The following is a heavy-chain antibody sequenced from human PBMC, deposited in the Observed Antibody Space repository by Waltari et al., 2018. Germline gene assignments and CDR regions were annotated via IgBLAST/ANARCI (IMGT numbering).Heavy chain of an antibody. CDR3: SRSPAGYSRSDY. D-gene: IGHD5-18*01. V-gene: IGHV3-74*01. J-gene: IGHJ4*02. Sequence: EVRLEESGGGLVQPGGSLRLSCAASGFAFSRYWRHWVRQDSGQGLVWVSRIDDDGSGTTYADSVMGRFTISRDNAKNTVYLEMNSLRAEDTAVYYCSRSPAGYSRSDYWGQGTLVTVSS. CDR2: IDDDGSGT. CDR1: GFAFSRYW.